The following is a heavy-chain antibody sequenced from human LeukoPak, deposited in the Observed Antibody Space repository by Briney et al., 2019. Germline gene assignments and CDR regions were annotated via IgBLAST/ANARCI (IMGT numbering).Heavy chain of an antibody. D-gene: IGHD3-3*01. Sequence: GASVKVSCKASGYTFTSYGISWVRQAPGQGLEWMGWISAYNGNTNYAQKLQGRVTMTTDTSTSTAYMELRSLRSDDTAVYYCARGSRFTPNNWLNPCGQGTLVTVSS. J-gene: IGHJ5*02. CDR3: ARGSRFTPNNWLNP. V-gene: IGHV1-18*01. CDR1: GYTFTSYG. CDR2: ISAYNGNT.